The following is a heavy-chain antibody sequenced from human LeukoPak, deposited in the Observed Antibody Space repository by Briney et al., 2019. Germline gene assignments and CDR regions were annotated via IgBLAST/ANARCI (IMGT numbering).Heavy chain of an antibody. D-gene: IGHD1-20*01. CDR1: GFTFSSYE. CDR3: AREDGYNWNYGY. CDR2: ISSSGSTI. Sequence: GGSLRLSCAASGFTFSSYEMNWVRQAPGEGLEWVSYISSSGSTIYYADSVKGRFTISRDNAKNSLYLQMNSLRAEDTAVYYYAREDGYNWNYGYWGQGTLVTVSS. J-gene: IGHJ4*02. V-gene: IGHV3-48*03.